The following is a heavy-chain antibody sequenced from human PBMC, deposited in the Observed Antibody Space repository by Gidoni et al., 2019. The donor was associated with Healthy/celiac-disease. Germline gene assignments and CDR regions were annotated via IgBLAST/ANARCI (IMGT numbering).Heavy chain of an antibody. J-gene: IGHJ4*02. CDR2: IGTAGDP. V-gene: IGHV3-13*05. D-gene: IGHD2-8*01. CDR1: GFTFSSYD. Sequence: EVQLVESGGGLVQTGGPLRLSCAASGFTFSSYDMHWVRQATGKGLEWVSAIGTAGDPYYPGSVKGRFTISRENAKNSLYLQMNSLRAGDTAVYYCARAQGVYSLPDYWGQGTLVTVSS. CDR3: ARAQGVYSLPDY.